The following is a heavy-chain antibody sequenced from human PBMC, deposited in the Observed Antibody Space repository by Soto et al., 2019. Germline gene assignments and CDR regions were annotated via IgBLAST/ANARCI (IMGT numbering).Heavy chain of an antibody. Sequence: SVKVCCKASGGTFRSYAISWVRQAPGQGLEWMGGIIPIFGTANYAQKFQGRVTITADKSTSTAYMELSSLRSEDTAVYYCAREGTYYYDSSGYDRTHYYYYGMDVWGQGTTVTVS. CDR1: GGTFRSYA. CDR2: IIPIFGTA. D-gene: IGHD3-22*01. J-gene: IGHJ6*02. CDR3: AREGTYYYDSSGYDRTHYYYYGMDV. V-gene: IGHV1-69*06.